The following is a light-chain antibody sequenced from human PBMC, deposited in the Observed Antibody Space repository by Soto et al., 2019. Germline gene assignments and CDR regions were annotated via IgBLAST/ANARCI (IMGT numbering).Light chain of an antibody. CDR3: CSYAGSSTLV. CDR2: EGS. CDR1: SSDVGSYNL. Sequence: QSALTQPASVSGSPGQSITISCTGTSSDVGSYNLVSWYQQHPGKAPKLMIYEGSKRPSGVSNRFSGSKSGNTASLTISGLQAEAEADYYCCSYAGSSTLVFGNGTKVTV. V-gene: IGLV2-23*01. J-gene: IGLJ1*01.